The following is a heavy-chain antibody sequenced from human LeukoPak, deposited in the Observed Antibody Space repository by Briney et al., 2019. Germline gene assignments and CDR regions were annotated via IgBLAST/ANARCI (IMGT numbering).Heavy chain of an antibody. CDR2: IIPIFGTA. V-gene: IGHV1-69*05. J-gene: IGHJ6*04. CDR1: GGTFSSYA. CDR3: ARGPAVSRYFAMDV. D-gene: IGHD3-9*01. Sequence: ASVKVSCKASGGTFSSYAISLVRQAPGQGLEWMGGIIPIFGTANFAQKFQGRVTITTDESTSTAYMELSSLRSEDTAVYYCARGPAVSRYFAMDVWGKGTTVTVSS.